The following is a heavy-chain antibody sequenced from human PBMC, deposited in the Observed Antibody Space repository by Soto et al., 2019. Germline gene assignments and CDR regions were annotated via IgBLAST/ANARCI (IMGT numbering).Heavy chain of an antibody. Sequence: SETLSLTCAVSGYSISSSNWWGWIRQPPGKGLEWIGYIYYSGTTYYSPSLKSRVTMSVDTSKNQFSLKLTSVTAVDTAVYYCAGREIQGPIDYWGQGTLVT. V-gene: IGHV4-28*01. D-gene: IGHD1-26*01. J-gene: IGHJ4*02. CDR3: AGREIQGPIDY. CDR1: GYSISSSNW. CDR2: IYYSGTT.